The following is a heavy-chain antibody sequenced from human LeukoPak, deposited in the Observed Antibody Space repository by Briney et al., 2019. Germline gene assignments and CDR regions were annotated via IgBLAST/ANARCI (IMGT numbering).Heavy chain of an antibody. CDR1: GGSFSGYY. CDR3: ARHSGQNYYGSGSYRRNYYYYGMDV. D-gene: IGHD3-10*01. CDR2: INHSGST. J-gene: IGHJ6*02. Sequence: PSETLSLTCAVYGGSFSGYYWSWIRQPPGKGLEWIGEINHSGSTNYNPSLKSRVTISVDTSKNQFSLKLSSVTAADTAVYYCARHSGQNYYGSGSYRRNYYYYGMDVWGQGTTVTVSS. V-gene: IGHV4-34*01.